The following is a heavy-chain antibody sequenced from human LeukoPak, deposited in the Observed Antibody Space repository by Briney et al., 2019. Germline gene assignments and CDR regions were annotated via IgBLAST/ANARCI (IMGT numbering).Heavy chain of an antibody. D-gene: IGHD3-16*01. J-gene: IGHJ6*02. V-gene: IGHV1-69*13. CDR1: GYTFTSNY. Sequence: SVKVSCKASGYTFTSNYIHWVRQAPGQGLEWMGGIIPIFGTANYAQKFQGRVTITADESTSTAYMELSSLRSEDTAVCYCARVIADGGLYYYYYGMDVWGQGTTVTVSS. CDR2: IIPIFGTA. CDR3: ARVIADGGLYYYYYGMDV.